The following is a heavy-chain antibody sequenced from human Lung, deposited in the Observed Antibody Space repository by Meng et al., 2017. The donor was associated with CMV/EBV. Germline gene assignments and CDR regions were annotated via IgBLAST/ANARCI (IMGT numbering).Heavy chain of an antibody. V-gene: IGHV3-30*02. Sequence: GGSLRLSCAASGFRFSTYGMNWVRQAPGKGLEWVAFIRFDGSNQYYEDSVKGRFSISRDNSKNMLYLQMNSLRSEDTAVYYCANLGGAGALDYWGQGTQVT. CDR1: GFRFSTYG. CDR2: IRFDGSNQ. D-gene: IGHD1-26*01. J-gene: IGHJ4*02. CDR3: ANLGGAGALDY.